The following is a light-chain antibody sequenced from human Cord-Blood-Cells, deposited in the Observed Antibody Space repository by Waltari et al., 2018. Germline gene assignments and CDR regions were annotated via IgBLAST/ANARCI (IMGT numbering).Light chain of an antibody. Sequence: QSALTQPRPVSGSPGQSVTISCTGTSSDVGGYNYVPWYQQHPGKAPKLMIYDVSKRPSGVPDRFSGSKSGNTASLTISGLQAEDEADYYCCSYAGSYTFHWVFGGGTKLTVL. CDR1: SSDVGGYNY. CDR2: DVS. CDR3: CSYAGSYTFHWV. V-gene: IGLV2-11*01. J-gene: IGLJ3*02.